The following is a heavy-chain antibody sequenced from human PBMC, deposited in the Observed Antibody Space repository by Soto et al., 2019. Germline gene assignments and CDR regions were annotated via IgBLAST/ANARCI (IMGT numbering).Heavy chain of an antibody. D-gene: IGHD3-3*01. CDR1: GFTFSSYG. CDR2: IWYDGSNK. J-gene: IGHJ5*02. Sequence: QVQLVESGGGVVQPGRSLRLSCAASGFTFSSYGMHWVRQAPGKGLEWVAVIWYDGSNKYYADSVKGRFTISRDNSKNTLDLQMNSLRAEDTAVYYCARDHRTNYDFWSGSAWGQGTLVTVSS. CDR3: ARDHRTNYDFWSGSA. V-gene: IGHV3-33*01.